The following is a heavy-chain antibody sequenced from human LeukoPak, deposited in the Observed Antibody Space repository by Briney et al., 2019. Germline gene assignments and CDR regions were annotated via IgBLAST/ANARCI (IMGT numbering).Heavy chain of an antibody. CDR1: GGSISSHY. CDR2: IYYSGST. V-gene: IGHV4-59*11. D-gene: IGHD1-26*01. J-gene: IGHJ4*02. CDR3: ARGLGSGSYWRRPFDY. Sequence: SETLSLTCTVSGGSISSHYWSWIRQPPGKGLEWIGYIYYSGSTNYNPSLKSRVTISVDTSKNQFSLKLSSATAADTAVYYCARGLGSGSYWRRPFDYWGQGTLVTVSS.